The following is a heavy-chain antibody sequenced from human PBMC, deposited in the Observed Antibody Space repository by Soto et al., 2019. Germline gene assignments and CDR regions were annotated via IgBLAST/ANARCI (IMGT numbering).Heavy chain of an antibody. CDR3: ARGATYYFDSSEY. CDR1: GGTFDNYS. J-gene: IGHJ4*02. CDR2: IIPILGVA. Sequence: QVQLVQSGAEVKKPGSSVKVSCKASGGTFDNYSMTWVRQAPGQGLEWMGRIIPILGVANYAQKFQGRVTITADKTTTTAYLELSSLRSEDTAVYYCARGATYYFDSSEYWGQGTLVTVSS. D-gene: IGHD3-22*01. V-gene: IGHV1-69*02.